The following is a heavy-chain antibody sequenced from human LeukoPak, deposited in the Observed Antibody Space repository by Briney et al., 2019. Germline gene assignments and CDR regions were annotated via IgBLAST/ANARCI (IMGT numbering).Heavy chain of an antibody. CDR1: GYTFTNYY. D-gene: IGHD2-2*01. CDR3: ARIHCSSASCYYFDS. CDR2: INPSDFST. J-gene: IGHJ4*02. Sequence: ASVKVSCKASGYTFTNYYMHWVRQAPGQGLEWMGIINPSDFSTTYAQKFQGRVTMTGATSTSTVYMELSSLRSEDAAVYYCARIHCSSASCYYFDSWGQGTLVTVSS. V-gene: IGHV1-46*01.